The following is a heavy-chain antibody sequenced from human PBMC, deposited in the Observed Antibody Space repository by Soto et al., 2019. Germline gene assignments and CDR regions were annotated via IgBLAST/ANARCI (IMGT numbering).Heavy chain of an antibody. V-gene: IGHV1-69*02. Sequence: GASVKVSCKASGGTFSSDTISWVRQAPGQGLEWMGRIIPILGIANYAQKFQGRVTITADKSTSTAYMELSSLRSEDTAVYYCARAPGYCTNGVCYHAFDIWGQGTMVTVSS. D-gene: IGHD2-8*01. CDR3: ARAPGYCTNGVCYHAFDI. J-gene: IGHJ3*02. CDR1: GGTFSSDT. CDR2: IIPILGIA.